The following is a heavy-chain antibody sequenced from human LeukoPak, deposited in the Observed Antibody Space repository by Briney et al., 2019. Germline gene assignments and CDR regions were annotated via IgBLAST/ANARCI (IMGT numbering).Heavy chain of an antibody. V-gene: IGHV4-4*07. J-gene: IGHJ3*02. CDR1: GGSISSYY. CDR2: IYTSGST. CDR3: ARDRGIAAAGTDDAFDI. Sequence: SETLSLTCTVSGGSISSYYWSWIRQPAGRGLEWIGRIYTSGSTNYNPSLKSRVTMSVDTSKNQFSLKLSSVTAADTAVYYCARDRGIAAAGTDDAFDIWGQGTMVTVSS. D-gene: IGHD6-13*01.